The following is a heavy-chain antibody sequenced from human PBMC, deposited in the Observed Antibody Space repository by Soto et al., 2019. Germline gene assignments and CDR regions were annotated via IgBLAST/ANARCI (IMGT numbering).Heavy chain of an antibody. Sequence: SETLSLTCAVSGGSISSSNWWSWVRQPPGKGLEWIGEIYHSGSTNYNPSLKSRVTISVDKSKNQFSLKLSSVTAADTAVYYCARKSGGYYGSGMVSWGQGTLVTVSS. CDR1: GGSISSSNW. CDR2: IYHSGST. V-gene: IGHV4-4*02. J-gene: IGHJ5*02. D-gene: IGHD3-10*01. CDR3: ARKSGGYYGSGMVS.